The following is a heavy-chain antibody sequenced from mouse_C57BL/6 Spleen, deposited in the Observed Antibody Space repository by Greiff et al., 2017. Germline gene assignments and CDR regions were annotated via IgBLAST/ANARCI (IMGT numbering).Heavy chain of an antibody. CDR2: IDPEDGET. V-gene: IGHV14-2*01. J-gene: IGHJ2*01. D-gene: IGHD1-1*01. CDR3: ARSTTVVATEDY. Sequence: EVKVEESGAELVKPGASVKLSCTASGFNIKDYYMHWVKQRTEQGLEWIGRIDPEDGETKYAPKFQGKATITADTSSNTAYLQLSSLTSEDTAVYYCARSTTVVATEDYWGQGTTLTVSS. CDR1: GFNIKDYY.